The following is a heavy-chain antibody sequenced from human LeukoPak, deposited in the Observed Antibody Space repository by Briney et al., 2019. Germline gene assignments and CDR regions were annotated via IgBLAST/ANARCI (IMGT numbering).Heavy chain of an antibody. CDR3: AKVLRYFDWLPRSDY. CDR2: ISGSGGST. V-gene: IGHV3-23*01. CDR1: GFTFSSYA. Sequence: GSLRLSCAASGFTFSSYAMSWVRQAPGKGQEWVSAISGSGGSTYYADSVKGRFTISRDNSKNTLYLQMNSLRAEDTAVYYCAKVLRYFDWLPRSDYWGQGTLVTVSS. D-gene: IGHD3-9*01. J-gene: IGHJ4*02.